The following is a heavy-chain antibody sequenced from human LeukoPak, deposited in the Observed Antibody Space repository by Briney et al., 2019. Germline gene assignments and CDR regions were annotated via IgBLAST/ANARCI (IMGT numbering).Heavy chain of an antibody. J-gene: IGHJ4*02. Sequence: GGSLRLSCAASGFTFSSYGMHWVRQAPGKGLEWVAVISYDGSNKYYADSVKGRFTISRDNSKNTLYLQMNSLRAEDTAVYYCARGSGAVAGYFDYWGQGTLVTVSS. CDR3: ARGSGAVAGYFDY. D-gene: IGHD6-19*01. CDR2: ISYDGSNK. CDR1: GFTFSSYG. V-gene: IGHV3-30*03.